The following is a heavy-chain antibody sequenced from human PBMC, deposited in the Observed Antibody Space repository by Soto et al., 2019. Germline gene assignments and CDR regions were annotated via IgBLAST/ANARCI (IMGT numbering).Heavy chain of an antibody. CDR1: GFTFTSYG. CDR3: VRERGPFNAFDI. J-gene: IGHJ3*02. CDR2: IWADGNHK. V-gene: IGHV3-33*01. Sequence: VQLLDSGGGVVQPGRSLRLSCAASGFTFTSYGMHWVRQAPGKGLEWVAVIWADGNHKYYADSVKGRFTLSRDNSKNTLNLQMDSLGAEDTAVYYCVRERGPFNAFDIWGQGTMVAVSS.